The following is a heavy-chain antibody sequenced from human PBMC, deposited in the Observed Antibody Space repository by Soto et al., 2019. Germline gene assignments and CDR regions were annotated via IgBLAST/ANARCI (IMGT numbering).Heavy chain of an antibody. CDR1: GASISNAY. CDR2: IHSSGTF. V-gene: IGHV4-4*07. D-gene: IGHD5-12*01. J-gene: IGHJ6*04. Sequence: SETLSLTCTVSGASISNAYWSWIRQAAGKRLEWIGRIHSSGTFNYNPSLKSRVSISRDTSKNQISLKLSSVTAADTAVYYCARDNIVSKGYGMDVWGKGTTVTVSS. CDR3: ARDNIVSKGYGMDV.